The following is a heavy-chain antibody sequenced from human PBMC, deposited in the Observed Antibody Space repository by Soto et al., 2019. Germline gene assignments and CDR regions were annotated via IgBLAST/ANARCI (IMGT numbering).Heavy chain of an antibody. D-gene: IGHD5-18*01. V-gene: IGHV3-30-3*01. CDR2: ISYDGSNK. CDR3: ASHVDTAMVTDY. Sequence: LRLSCAASGFTFSSYAMHWVRQAPGKGLEWVAVISYDGSNKYYADSVKGRFTISRDNSKNTLYLQMNSLRDDDTAVYYCASHVDTAMVTDYWGQGTLVTVSS. J-gene: IGHJ4*02. CDR1: GFTFSSYA.